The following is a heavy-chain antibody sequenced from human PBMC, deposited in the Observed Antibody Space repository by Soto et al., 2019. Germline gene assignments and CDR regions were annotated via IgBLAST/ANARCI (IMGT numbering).Heavy chain of an antibody. J-gene: IGHJ4*02. V-gene: IGHV1-24*01. CDR1: GYTLTGLS. Sequence: ASVKVSCKVSGYTLTGLSMHWVRQAPGKGLEWMGGIVPVVGETNYAQKFQGRVAITADESTSTAYMELSSLRSDDTAVYYCASSLVVDDPNPSFDYWGQGTLVTVSS. CDR3: ASSLVVDDPNPSFDY. CDR2: IVPVVGET. D-gene: IGHD2-15*01.